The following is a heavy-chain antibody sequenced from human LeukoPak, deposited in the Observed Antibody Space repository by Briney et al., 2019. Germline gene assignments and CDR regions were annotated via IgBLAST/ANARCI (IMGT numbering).Heavy chain of an antibody. Sequence: KPSETLSLTCTVSGGSISSYYWSWIRQPAGKGLEWIGRIYTSGSTNYNPSLKSRVTISVDTSKNQFSLKLSSVTAADTAVYYCARSAEGYCSDGSCYSYYYYMDVWGKGTTVTVSS. J-gene: IGHJ6*03. V-gene: IGHV4-4*07. CDR2: IYTSGST. CDR1: GGSISSYY. CDR3: ARSAEGYCSDGSCYSYYYYMDV. D-gene: IGHD2-15*01.